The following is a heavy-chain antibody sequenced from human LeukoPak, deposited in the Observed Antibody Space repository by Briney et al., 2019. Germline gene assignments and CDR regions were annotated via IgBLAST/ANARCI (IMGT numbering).Heavy chain of an antibody. CDR3: ASAMAAAGPDYFDY. J-gene: IGHJ4*02. CDR2: ISSSSSYT. CDR1: GFTFSVYY. D-gene: IGHD6-13*01. V-gene: IGHV3-11*06. Sequence: GGSLRLSCAASGFTFSVYYMSWIRQAPGKGLEWVSYISSSSSYTNYADSVKGRFTISRDNAKNSLYLQMNSVRAEDTAVYYCASAMAAAGPDYFDYWGQGTLVTVSS.